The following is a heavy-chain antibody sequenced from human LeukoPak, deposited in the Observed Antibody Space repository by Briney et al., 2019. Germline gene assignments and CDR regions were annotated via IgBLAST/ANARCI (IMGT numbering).Heavy chain of an antibody. CDR2: ISNDGSTK. CDR3: ARGRGSGTTDY. V-gene: IGHV3-30*04. D-gene: IGHD3-10*01. CDR1: GFTFSSYP. Sequence: GRSLRLSCAASGFTFSSYPMHWVRQAPGKGLEWVAVISNDGSTKYYADSVKGRFTISRDNSKNTLHVQMNSLRAEDTAVYYCARGRGSGTTDYWGQGTLVTVSS. J-gene: IGHJ4*02.